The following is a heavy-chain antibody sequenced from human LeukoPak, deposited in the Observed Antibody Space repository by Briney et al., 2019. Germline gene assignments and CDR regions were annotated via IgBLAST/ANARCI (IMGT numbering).Heavy chain of an antibody. Sequence: GGSLRLSCAASGFTFSSYEMNWVRQAPGKGLEWVSYISSSGSTIYYADSVKGRFTISRDNAKNSLYLQMNSLRAEDTAVYYCARGSGYCSSSSCKRNIYYYGMDVWGQGTTVTVSS. CDR2: ISSSGSTI. D-gene: IGHD2-2*01. J-gene: IGHJ6*02. V-gene: IGHV3-48*03. CDR1: GFTFSSYE. CDR3: ARGSGYCSSSSCKRNIYYYGMDV.